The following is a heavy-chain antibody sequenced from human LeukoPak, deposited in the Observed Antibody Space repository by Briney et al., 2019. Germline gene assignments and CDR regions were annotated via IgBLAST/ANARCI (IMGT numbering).Heavy chain of an antibody. CDR3: ARDGWASVVPAAIPEPFDY. CDR1: GFTFSSYS. J-gene: IGHJ4*02. Sequence: GGSLRLSCAASGFTFSSYSMNWVRQAPGKGLEWVSSISSSSSYIYYADSVKGRFTISRDNAKNSLYLQMNSLRAEDTAVYYCARDGWASVVPAAIPEPFDYWGQGTLVTVSS. D-gene: IGHD2-2*01. V-gene: IGHV3-21*01. CDR2: ISSSSSYI.